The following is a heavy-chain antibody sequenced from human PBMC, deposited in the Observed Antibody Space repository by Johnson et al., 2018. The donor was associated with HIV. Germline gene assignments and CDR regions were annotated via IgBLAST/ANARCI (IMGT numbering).Heavy chain of an antibody. CDR1: GFTFSSYG. J-gene: IGHJ3*02. CDR3: AKAPYGSGIRPGAFDI. Sequence: QVQLVESGGGVVQPGRSLRVSCAASGFTFSSYGMHWVRQAPGKGLEWVAVTSNDGSNKYYADSVKGRFTISRDNSKNTLYLQMNSLRAEDTAVYYCAKAPYGSGIRPGAFDIWGQGTMVTVSS. V-gene: IGHV3-30*18. D-gene: IGHD3-10*01. CDR2: TSNDGSNK.